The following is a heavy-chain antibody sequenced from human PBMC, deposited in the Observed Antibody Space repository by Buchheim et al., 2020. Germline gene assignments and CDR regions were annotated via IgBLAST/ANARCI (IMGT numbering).Heavy chain of an antibody. Sequence: QVQLQESGPGLVKPSQTLSLTCTVSGGSISSGGYYWSWIRQHPGKGLEWIGYISYGGSTYYNPSLKSRVTMSVDTSKNQFSLKLSSVAAADTAVYYCARTYYDFWGGYLDHRAFDYWGQGTL. CDR2: ISYGGST. D-gene: IGHD3-3*01. J-gene: IGHJ4*02. CDR3: ARTYYDFWGGYLDHRAFDY. CDR1: GGSISSGGYY. V-gene: IGHV4-31*03.